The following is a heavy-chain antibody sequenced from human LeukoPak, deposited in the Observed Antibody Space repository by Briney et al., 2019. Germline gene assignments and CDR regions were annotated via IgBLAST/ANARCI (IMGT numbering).Heavy chain of an antibody. J-gene: IGHJ4*02. D-gene: IGHD5-24*01. Sequence: SETLSLTCAVYGVSFSGYYWTWIRQPPGTGREWMGEINHSVSTNSNPSLSSRVNISVYTSKSQFSLKLTSVNAAATAMYYCARGRDPYWGQGTLVTVSS. V-gene: IGHV4-34*01. CDR1: GVSFSGYY. CDR2: INHSVST. CDR3: ARGRDPY.